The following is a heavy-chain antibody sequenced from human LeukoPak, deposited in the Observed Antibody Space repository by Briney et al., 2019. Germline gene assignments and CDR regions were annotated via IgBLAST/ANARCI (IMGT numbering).Heavy chain of an antibody. CDR2: INHSGST. V-gene: IGHV4-34*01. CDR1: GGSFSGYY. CDR3: ARMYSSSWSWGDAFDI. D-gene: IGHD6-13*01. Sequence: PSETLSLTCAVYGGSFSGYYWSWIRQPPGKGLEWIGEINHSGSTNYNLSLKSRVTISVDTSKNQFSLKLSSVTAADTAVYYCARMYSSSWSWGDAFDIWGQGTMVTVSS. J-gene: IGHJ3*02.